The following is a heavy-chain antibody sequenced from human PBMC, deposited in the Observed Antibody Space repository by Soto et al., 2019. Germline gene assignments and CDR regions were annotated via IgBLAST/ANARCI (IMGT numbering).Heavy chain of an antibody. Sequence: SETLSLTCPFSCYSIISGYYWGWIRQPPGEGLEWMGSIYHGGSTYYNPSLKSRVTISVDTSKNQFSLKLSSVTAANTAVYSCATVLEEADYYESSGSRDYYYGMDVWGQGTTVTVSS. CDR1: CYSIISGYY. CDR3: ATVLEEADYYESSGSRDYYYGMDV. D-gene: IGHD3-22*01. J-gene: IGHJ6*02. V-gene: IGHV4-38-2*01. CDR2: IYHGGST.